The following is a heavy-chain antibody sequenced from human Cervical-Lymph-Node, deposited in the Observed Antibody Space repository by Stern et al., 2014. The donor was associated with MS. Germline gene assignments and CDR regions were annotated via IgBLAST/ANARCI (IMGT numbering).Heavy chain of an antibody. CDR1: GFTFDDYA. D-gene: IGHD2-21*01. V-gene: IGHV3-9*01. Sequence: EVQLVESGGGLVQPGRPPRLSYVSSGFTFDDYALHWVPQDPGKGLEWVSSINWNSGSLAYADSVKGRFTISRDNAQNSLFLQMNSLSAEDTAFYYCARAYGGTYYYDFWGQGTLVTVSS. J-gene: IGHJ4*02. CDR3: ARAYGGTYYYDF. CDR2: INWNSGSL.